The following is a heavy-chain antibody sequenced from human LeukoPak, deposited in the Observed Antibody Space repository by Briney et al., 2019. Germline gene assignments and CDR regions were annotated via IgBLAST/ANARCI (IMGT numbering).Heavy chain of an antibody. CDR2: FVPEDGET. CDR3: ATLPRGHLFDS. V-gene: IGHV1-24*01. J-gene: IGHJ4*02. CDR1: GDTLTELS. D-gene: IGHD3-10*01. Sequence: PSVTVSFKLSGDTLTELSMHWVRQSPGKGLEWMGGFVPEDGETIYAQKFQGRVTMTEDTSTDTAYMELSSLRSGDTAVYFCATLPRGHLFDSWGQGTLVTVSS.